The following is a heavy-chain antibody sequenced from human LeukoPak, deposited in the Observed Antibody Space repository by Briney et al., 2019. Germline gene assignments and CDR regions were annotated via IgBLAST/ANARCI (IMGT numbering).Heavy chain of an antibody. CDR2: ISSSSSYI. J-gene: IGHJ4*02. Sequence: GGSLRLSCAASGFTFSSYSMNWVRQAPGKGLEWVSSISSSSSYIYYADSVKGRFTISRDNAKNSLYLQMNSLRAEDTAVYYCARDTDMAARSWVDYWGQGTLVTVSS. CDR1: GFTFSSYS. D-gene: IGHD2-15*01. CDR3: ARDTDMAARSWVDY. V-gene: IGHV3-21*01.